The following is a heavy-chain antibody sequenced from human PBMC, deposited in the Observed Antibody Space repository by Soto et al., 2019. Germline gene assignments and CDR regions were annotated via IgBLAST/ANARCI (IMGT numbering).Heavy chain of an antibody. D-gene: IGHD3-16*02. V-gene: IGHV1-69*13. CDR3: ARGGLRLGELSLSYYYYGMGG. Sequence: GASVKVSCKASGGTFSSYAISWVRQAPGQGLEWMGGIIPIFGTANYAQKFQGRVTITADESTSTAYMELSSLRSEDTAVYYCARGGLRLGELSLSYYYYGMGGWGQGTTVTVSS. CDR1: GGTFSSYA. CDR2: IIPIFGTA. J-gene: IGHJ6*02.